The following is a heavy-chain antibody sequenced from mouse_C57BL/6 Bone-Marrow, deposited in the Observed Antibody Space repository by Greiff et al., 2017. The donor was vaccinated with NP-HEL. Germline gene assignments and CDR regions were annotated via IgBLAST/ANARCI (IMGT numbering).Heavy chain of an antibody. Sequence: EVQVVESGPGLVKPSQSLSLTCSVTGYSITSGYYWNWILQFPGNKLEWMGYISYDGSNNYNPSLKNRISITRDTSKNQFFLKLNSVTTEDTATYYCARDPSPLITTVVARGYFDVWGTGTTVTVSS. CDR2: ISYDGSN. D-gene: IGHD1-1*01. V-gene: IGHV3-6*01. CDR1: GYSITSGYY. CDR3: ARDPSPLITTVVARGYFDV. J-gene: IGHJ1*03.